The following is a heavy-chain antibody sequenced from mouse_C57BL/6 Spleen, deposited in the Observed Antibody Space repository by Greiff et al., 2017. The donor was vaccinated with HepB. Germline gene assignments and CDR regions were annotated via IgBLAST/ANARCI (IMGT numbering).Heavy chain of an antibody. V-gene: IGHV1-64*01. CDR3: ASDYGSSPYAMDY. J-gene: IGHJ4*01. Sequence: VQLQESGAELVKPGASVKLSCKASGYTFTSYWMHWVKQRPGQGLEWIGMIHPNSGSTNYNEKFKSKATLTVDKSSSTAYMQLSSLTSEDSAVYYCASDYGSSPYAMDYWGQGTSVTVSS. CDR2: IHPNSGST. CDR1: GYTFTSYW. D-gene: IGHD1-1*01.